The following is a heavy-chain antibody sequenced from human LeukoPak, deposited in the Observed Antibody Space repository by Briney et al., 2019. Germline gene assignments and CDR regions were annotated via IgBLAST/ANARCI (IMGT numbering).Heavy chain of an antibody. V-gene: IGHV1-8*01. CDR2: MNPNSGNT. CDR3: AGIAAAGTKTYYYYYGMDV. CDR1: GYTFTSYD. Sequence: ASVKVSCKASGYTFTSYDINWVRQATGQGLEWMGWMNPNSGNTGYAQKFQGRVTMTRNTSISTAYMELSSLRSEDTAVYYCAGIAAAGTKTYYYYYGMDVWGQGTTVTVSS. J-gene: IGHJ6*02. D-gene: IGHD6-13*01.